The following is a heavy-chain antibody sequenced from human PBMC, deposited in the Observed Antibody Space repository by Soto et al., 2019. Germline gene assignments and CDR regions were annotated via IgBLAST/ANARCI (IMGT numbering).Heavy chain of an antibody. V-gene: IGHV4-61*01. CDR2: IYYSGST. D-gene: IGHD3-10*01. CDR3: ARVVSSGGWFDP. CDR1: GGSVSSGSYY. J-gene: IGHJ5*02. Sequence: KASETLSLTCTVSGGSVSSGSYYWSWIRQPPGKGLEWIGYIYYSGSTNYNPSLKSRVTISVDTSKNQFSLKLSSVTAADTAVYYCARVVSSGGWFDPWGQGTLVTVSS.